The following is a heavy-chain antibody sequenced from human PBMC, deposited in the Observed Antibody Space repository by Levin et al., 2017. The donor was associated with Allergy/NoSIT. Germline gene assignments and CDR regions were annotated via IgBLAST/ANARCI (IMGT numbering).Heavy chain of an antibody. V-gene: IGHV3-7*01. CDR3: ARDSRPYSSSVYYYGMDV. J-gene: IGHJ6*02. D-gene: IGHD6-6*01. CDR2: IKQDGSEK. CDR1: GFTFSSYW. Sequence: GGSLRLSCAASGFTFSSYWMSWVRQAPGKGLEWVANIKQDGSEKYYVDSVKGRFTISRDNSKNTLYLQMNSLRAEDTAVYYCARDSRPYSSSVYYYGMDVWGQGTTVTVSS.